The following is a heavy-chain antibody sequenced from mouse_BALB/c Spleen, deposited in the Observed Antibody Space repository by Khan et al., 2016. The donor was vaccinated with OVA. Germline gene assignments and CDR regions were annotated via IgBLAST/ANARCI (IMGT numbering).Heavy chain of an antibody. CDR2: IDPKTGVT. Sequence: QVQLQQPGAELVRPGASVTLSCKASGYTFPDYELHWVKQTPVHGLEWIGVIDPKTGVTAYNQKFKGKATLTTDKSSSTAYMELRSLTSEDSAVYYCTRSTFAYWGQGTLVTVSA. J-gene: IGHJ3*01. CDR1: GYTFPDYE. V-gene: IGHV1-15*01. CDR3: TRSTFAY.